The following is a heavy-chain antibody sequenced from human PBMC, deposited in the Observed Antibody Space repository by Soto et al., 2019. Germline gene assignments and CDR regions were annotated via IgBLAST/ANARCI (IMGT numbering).Heavy chain of an antibody. CDR2: ISAYNGNT. CDR3: ARDVMRYYYYYYGMDV. CDR1: GYTFTSYG. J-gene: IGHJ6*02. Sequence: ASVKVSCKASGYTFTSYGISWVRQAPGQGLEWMGWISAYNGNTNYAQKLQGRVTMTTDTSTSTAYMELRSLRSDDTAVYYCARDVMRYYYYYYGMDVWGQGTTVTVSS. V-gene: IGHV1-18*01.